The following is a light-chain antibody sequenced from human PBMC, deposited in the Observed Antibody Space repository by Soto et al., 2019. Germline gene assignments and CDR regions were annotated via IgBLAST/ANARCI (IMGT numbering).Light chain of an antibody. CDR2: DAS. J-gene: IGKJ2*01. V-gene: IGKV3-11*01. CDR1: QSVSSY. CDR3: KQRSNWPMYT. Sequence: EIVLTQSPATLYLSPGERATLSCRASQSVSSYLAWYQQKPGQAPRLLIYDASNRATGIPARFSGSGSGTDFTLTISSLEPEDFAVYYCKQRSNWPMYTFGQGTKLEIK.